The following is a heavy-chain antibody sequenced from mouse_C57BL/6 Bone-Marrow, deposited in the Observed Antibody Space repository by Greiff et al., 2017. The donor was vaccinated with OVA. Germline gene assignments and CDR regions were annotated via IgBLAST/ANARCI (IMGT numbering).Heavy chain of an antibody. CDR1: GYTFTDYY. CDR3: ARRGTTADWYFDV. D-gene: IGHD1-2*01. V-gene: IGHV1-19*01. J-gene: IGHJ1*03. CDR2: INPYNGGT. Sequence: EVQLVESGPVLVKPGASVKMSCKASGYTFTDYYMNWVKQSHGKSLEWIGVINPYNGGTSYNQKFKGKATLTVDKSSSTAYMALNSLTSEDSAVYYCARRGTTADWYFDVWGTGTTVTVSS.